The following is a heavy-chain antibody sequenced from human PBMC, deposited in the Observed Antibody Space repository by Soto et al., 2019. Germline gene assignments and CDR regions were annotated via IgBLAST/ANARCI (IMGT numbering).Heavy chain of an antibody. Sequence: QVQLVESGGGVVQPGRSLRVSCAASGFTFSSYGMNWVRQAPGKGLEWVAIISYDGSDKYYADSVKGRFTISRDNSKNTLYLQMNSLRGEDTAVYYCAKNPESYAWGLEGYCDYWGQGTHVTVSS. J-gene: IGHJ4*02. V-gene: IGHV3-30*18. D-gene: IGHD3-16*01. CDR1: GFTFSSYG. CDR3: AKNPESYAWGLEGYCDY. CDR2: ISYDGSDK.